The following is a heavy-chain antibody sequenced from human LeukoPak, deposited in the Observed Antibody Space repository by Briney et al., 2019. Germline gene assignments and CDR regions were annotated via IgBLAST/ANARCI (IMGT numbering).Heavy chain of an antibody. V-gene: IGHV1-2*02. J-gene: IGHJ5*02. CDR2: INPNSGGT. Sequence: GASVKVSCKASGYTFTGYYMHWVRQAPGQGLEWMGWINPNSGGTNYAQKFQGRVTMTRDTSTTTVYMELSSLRSEDTAVYYCARGSGGSHGWFDPWGQGTLVTVSS. CDR3: ARGSGGSHGWFDP. D-gene: IGHD2-15*01. CDR1: GYTFTGYY.